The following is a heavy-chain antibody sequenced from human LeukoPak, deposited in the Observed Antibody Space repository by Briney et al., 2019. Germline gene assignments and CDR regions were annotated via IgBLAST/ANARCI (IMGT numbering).Heavy chain of an antibody. D-gene: IGHD6-13*01. J-gene: IGHJ2*01. Sequence: SVKVSCKASGGTFSNYVFSWVRQAPGQGLEWMGGIIPIFGTVNYAQKFQGRVTITTDESTSTAYMELSSLRSEDTAVYYCARRVSPYWYFDLWGSGTLVTVSS. V-gene: IGHV1-69*05. CDR1: GGTFSNYV. CDR3: ARRVSPYWYFDL. CDR2: IIPIFGTV.